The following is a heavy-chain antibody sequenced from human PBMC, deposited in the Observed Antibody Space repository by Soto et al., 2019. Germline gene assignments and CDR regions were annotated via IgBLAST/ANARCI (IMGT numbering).Heavy chain of an antibody. V-gene: IGHV3-23*01. CDR3: AKDLGGSYFSGGSCYFDY. Sequence: EVQLLESGGGLVQPGGSLRLSCAASGFTFSSYAMSWVRQAPGKGLEWVSAISGSGGSTYYADSVKGRFTISRDNSKNTLYLPMNSLRAGDTAVYYCAKDLGGSYFSGGSCYFDYWVQGTLVTVSS. J-gene: IGHJ4*02. CDR1: GFTFSSYA. CDR2: ISGSGGST. D-gene: IGHD2-15*01.